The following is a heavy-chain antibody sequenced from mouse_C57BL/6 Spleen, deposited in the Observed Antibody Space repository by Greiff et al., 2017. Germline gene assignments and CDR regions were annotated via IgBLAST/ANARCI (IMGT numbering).Heavy chain of an antibody. D-gene: IGHD4-1*01. J-gene: IGHJ2*01. CDR2: ISSGSSTI. CDR1: GFTFSDYG. Sequence: EVMLVESGGGLVKPGGSLQLSCAASGFTFSDYGMHWVRQAPEKGLEWVAYISSGSSTIYYADTVKGRFTISRDNAKNTLFLQMTSLRSEDTAMYYCARKVGPHYFDYWGQGTTLTVSS. V-gene: IGHV5-17*01. CDR3: ARKVGPHYFDY.